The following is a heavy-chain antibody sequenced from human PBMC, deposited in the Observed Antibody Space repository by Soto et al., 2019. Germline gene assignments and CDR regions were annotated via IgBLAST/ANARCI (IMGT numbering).Heavy chain of an antibody. Sequence: ASVKVSCKASGYTFTSYGFTWVRQAPGQGLEWMGWISPYNGNTNYAQKFQGRVTMTTDTSTRTADMELRSLRSDDTAVYYCARVPSSGWFDYWGQGTLVTVSS. J-gene: IGHJ4*02. CDR1: GYTFTSYG. CDR2: ISPYNGNT. CDR3: ARVPSSGWFDY. V-gene: IGHV1-18*01. D-gene: IGHD6-19*01.